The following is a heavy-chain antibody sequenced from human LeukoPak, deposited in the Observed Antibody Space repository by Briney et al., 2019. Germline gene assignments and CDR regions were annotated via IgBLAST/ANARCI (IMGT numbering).Heavy chain of an antibody. D-gene: IGHD5-12*01. CDR3: AKDSNSGYVSVGPDY. J-gene: IGHJ4*02. V-gene: IGHV3-30*02. CDR2: LRYDARNE. CDR1: GLVFSNYG. Sequence: PGGSLTLSCQTSGLVFSNYGMHWVRQAPDKGLQWVVYLRYDARNEYYADSVNGRFIISRDNSRNTLYLQMNSLRAEDTGVYSCAKDSNSGYVSVGPDYWGLGTLVTVSS.